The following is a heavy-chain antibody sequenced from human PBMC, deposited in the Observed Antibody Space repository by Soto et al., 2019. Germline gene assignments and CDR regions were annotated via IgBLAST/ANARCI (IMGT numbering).Heavy chain of an antibody. D-gene: IGHD6-13*01. CDR2: IYYSGST. CDR3: ARHQAGPFDY. V-gene: IGHV4-39*01. J-gene: IGHJ4*02. Sequence: SETLSLTCTVSGGSISSSSYYWGWIRQPPGKGLEWIGSIYYSGSTNYNPSLKSRVTISVDTSKNQFSLKLSSMTAADTAVYYCARHQAGPFDYWGQGTLVTVSS. CDR1: GGSISSSSYY.